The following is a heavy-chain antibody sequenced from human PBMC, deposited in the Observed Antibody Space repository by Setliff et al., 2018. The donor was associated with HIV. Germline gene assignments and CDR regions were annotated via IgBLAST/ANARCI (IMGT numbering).Heavy chain of an antibody. CDR1: GGSFSHYF. CDR3: ARSGSGYGANAFDI. Sequence: SETLSLTCAVYGGSFSHYFWNWIRQPAGKGLEWIGHIYTTGSTNYNPSLNSRVTISVDTSRNQFSLKMSSVTAAATAVYYCARSGSGYGANAFDIWGQGTKVTVS. D-gene: IGHD5-12*01. CDR2: IYTTGST. V-gene: IGHV4-59*10. J-gene: IGHJ3*02.